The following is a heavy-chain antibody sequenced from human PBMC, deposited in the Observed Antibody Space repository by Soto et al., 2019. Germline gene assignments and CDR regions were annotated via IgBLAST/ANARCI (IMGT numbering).Heavy chain of an antibody. J-gene: IGHJ6*02. Sequence: PGGSLRRSCVASGFTFRSYAMSWVRQAPGKGPEWVSAISCSGGSTYYADSVKGRFTISRDNSKNTLSLQMNSLRAEDTAVYYCAKDINLSVNHYYYYGMDVWGQGTTVTVSS. V-gene: IGHV3-23*01. D-gene: IGHD3-10*01. CDR2: ISCSGGST. CDR3: AKDINLSVNHYYYYGMDV. CDR1: GFTFRSYA.